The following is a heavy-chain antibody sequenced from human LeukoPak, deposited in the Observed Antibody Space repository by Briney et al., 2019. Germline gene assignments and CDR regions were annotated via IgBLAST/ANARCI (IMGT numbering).Heavy chain of an antibody. J-gene: IGHJ4*02. V-gene: IGHV3-23*01. CDR3: AKSSGYSYGNFDY. D-gene: IGHD5-18*01. CDR1: GFTFSSYA. CDR2: ISGSGGST. Sequence: GGSLRLSCAASGFTFSSYAMSWVRQAPGKGLEWVSAISGSGGSTYYADSVKGRFTTSRDNSKNTLYLQMNSLRAEDTAVYYCAKSSGYSYGNFDYWGQGTLVTVSS.